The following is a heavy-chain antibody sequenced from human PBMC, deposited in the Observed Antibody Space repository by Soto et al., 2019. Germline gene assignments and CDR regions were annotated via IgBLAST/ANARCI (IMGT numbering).Heavy chain of an antibody. D-gene: IGHD6-13*01. CDR2: IYYSGST. CDR1: GGSISSYY. V-gene: IGHV4-59*01. CDR3: TRDRAISTAGHYYYYMDV. Sequence: PSETLSLTCTASGGSISSYYWSWIRQPPGKGLEWIGYIYYSGSTNYNPSLKSRVTISVDTSKNQFSLKLSSVTAADTAVYYCTRDRAISTAGHYYYYMDVWGKGTTVTVSS. J-gene: IGHJ6*03.